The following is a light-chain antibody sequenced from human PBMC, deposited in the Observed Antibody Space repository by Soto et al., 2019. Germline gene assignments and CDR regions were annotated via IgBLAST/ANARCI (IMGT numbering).Light chain of an antibody. CDR2: SAS. V-gene: IGKV3-15*01. Sequence: DIVMTQSPATLSVSPGGGATLSCSASQSISDTLAWYQQKPGQAPRLLIYSASRGATGFPARFSGSGSGPDFILTISSLQSEDFAVYYCQQYNNWPWTFGQGTKLDI. CDR3: QQYNNWPWT. CDR1: QSISDT. J-gene: IGKJ1*01.